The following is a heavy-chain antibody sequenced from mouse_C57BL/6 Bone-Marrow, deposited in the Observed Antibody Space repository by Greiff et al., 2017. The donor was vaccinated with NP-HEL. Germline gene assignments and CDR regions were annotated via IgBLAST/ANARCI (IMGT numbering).Heavy chain of an antibody. CDR2: INPNNGGT. Sequence: VQLQQSGPELVKPGASVKISCKASGYTFTDYYMNWVKQSHGKSLEWIGDINPNNGGTSYNQKFKGKATLTVDKSSSTAYMELRSLTSEDSAVYYCASTQRYYFDYWGKGTTLTVSS. J-gene: IGHJ2*01. CDR1: GYTFTDYY. V-gene: IGHV1-26*01. CDR3: ASTQRYYFDY.